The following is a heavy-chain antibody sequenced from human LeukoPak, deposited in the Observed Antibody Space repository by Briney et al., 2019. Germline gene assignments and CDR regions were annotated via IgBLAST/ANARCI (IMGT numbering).Heavy chain of an antibody. V-gene: IGHV3-48*03. CDR3: ARDRGLTLFYYGLDV. Sequence: GGSLRLSCTASGLTFSKHEMTWVRQAAGKGLEWVSYIRSSDSTVYYADSVKGRFTISRDNAKNALYLQMNSLRAEDAAIYYWARDRGLTLFYYGLDVWGQGTTVTVSS. D-gene: IGHD3-9*01. J-gene: IGHJ6*02. CDR1: GLTFSKHE. CDR2: IRSSDSTV.